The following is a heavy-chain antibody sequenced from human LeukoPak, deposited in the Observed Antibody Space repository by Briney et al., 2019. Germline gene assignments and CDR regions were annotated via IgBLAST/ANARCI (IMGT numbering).Heavy chain of an antibody. Sequence: GGSLRLSCAASGFTFSAYGMSWVRQSPRKGLEWASGVSGADGTTYYADSVKGRFTISRDNSKSTLYLQMNSLRVEDTAVYYCARDWAGGPHDHWGQGTLVTVSS. CDR2: VSGADGTT. CDR1: GFTFSAYG. CDR3: ARDWAGGPHDH. J-gene: IGHJ4*02. D-gene: IGHD3-10*01. V-gene: IGHV3-23*01.